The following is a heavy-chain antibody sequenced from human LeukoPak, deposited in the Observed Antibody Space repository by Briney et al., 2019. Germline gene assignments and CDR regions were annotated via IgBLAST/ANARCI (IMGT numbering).Heavy chain of an antibody. D-gene: IGHD2-15*01. CDR3: ARDWAVVVVVAATLDY. CDR2: ISGSGGST. CDR1: GFTFSSYA. J-gene: IGHJ4*02. V-gene: IGHV3-23*01. Sequence: GGSLRLSCAASGFTFSSYAMSWVRQAPGKGLEWVSAISGSGGSTYYADSVKGRFTISRDNSKNTLYLQMNSLRAEDTAVYYCARDWAVVVVVAATLDYWGQGTLVTVSS.